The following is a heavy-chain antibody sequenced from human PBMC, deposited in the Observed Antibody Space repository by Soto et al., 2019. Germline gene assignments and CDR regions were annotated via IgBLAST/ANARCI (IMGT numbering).Heavy chain of an antibody. Sequence: EVQLVESGGGLVQPGGSLRLSCAASGFSLSSYWMSWVRQAPGKGLEWVANMNQDGSESDYVGSVKGRFTFTRDNAKNSLYLQMNSRRAEDTDVYYCARLSTSAGRRDLACWGQGTLVTVSS. CDR2: MNQDGSES. CDR3: ARLSTSAGRRDLAC. CDR1: GFSLSSYW. V-gene: IGHV3-7*01. J-gene: IGHJ4*02.